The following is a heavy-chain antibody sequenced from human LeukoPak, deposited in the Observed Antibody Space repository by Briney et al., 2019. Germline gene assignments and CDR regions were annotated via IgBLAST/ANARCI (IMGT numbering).Heavy chain of an antibody. V-gene: IGHV4-59*08. D-gene: IGHD4-11*01. CDR2: IHYSGST. J-gene: IGHJ5*02. Sequence: KPSETLSLTCTVSGGSISSYYWSWIRQPPGKGLEWIGYIHYSGSTNYNPSLKSRVTISVDTSKNQFSLKLSSVTAADTAVYYCARYDYSTSRLPNNWFDPWGQGTLVTVSS. CDR3: ARYDYSTSRLPNNWFDP. CDR1: GGSISSYY.